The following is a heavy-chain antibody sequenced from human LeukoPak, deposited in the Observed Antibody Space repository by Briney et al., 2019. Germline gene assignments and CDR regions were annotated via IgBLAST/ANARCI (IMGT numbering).Heavy chain of an antibody. J-gene: IGHJ4*02. CDR2: IYSTGST. V-gene: IGHV4-4*07. D-gene: IGHD3-22*01. CDR1: GGSISRYY. Sequence: SETLSLTCTVSGGSISRYYWSWIRQPAGKGLEWIGRIYSTGSTNYNPSLKSRVTMSVDTSRNQFSLKLSSVTVADTAVYYCARGGDYFDASGRFDSWGQGTLVTVSS. CDR3: ARGGDYFDASGRFDS.